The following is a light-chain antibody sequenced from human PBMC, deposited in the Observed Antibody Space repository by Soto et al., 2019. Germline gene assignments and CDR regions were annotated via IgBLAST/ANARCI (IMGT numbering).Light chain of an antibody. CDR3: CSYAGSSTLV. CDR2: EGS. J-gene: IGLJ2*01. CDR1: SSDVGSYNL. Sequence: QSVLTQPASVSGSPGQSITISCTGTSSDVGSYNLVSWYQQHPGKAPKLMIYEGSERPSGISYRFSGSKSGSTASLTISGLQAEDEADYYCCSYAGSSTLVFGGGTKLTVL. V-gene: IGLV2-23*01.